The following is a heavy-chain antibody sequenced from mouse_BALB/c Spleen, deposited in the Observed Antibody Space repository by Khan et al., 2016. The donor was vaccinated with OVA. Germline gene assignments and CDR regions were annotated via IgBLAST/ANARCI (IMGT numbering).Heavy chain of an antibody. CDR2: ISTGGHYT. CDR1: GFTFSSFA. CDR3: ARSVVDYYAMDY. Sequence: EVQLLETGGGVVKPGGSLKLSCSASGFTFSSFAMSWVRQTPEKRLEWVATISTGGHYTFYPDSVKGRFTISRDNARNTLYLQMSSLRSEDTAMYYCARSVVDYYAMDYWGQGTSVTVSS. D-gene: IGHD1-1*02. V-gene: IGHV5-9-3*01. J-gene: IGHJ4*01.